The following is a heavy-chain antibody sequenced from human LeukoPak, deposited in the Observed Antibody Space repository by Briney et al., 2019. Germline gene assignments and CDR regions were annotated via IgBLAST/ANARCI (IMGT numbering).Heavy chain of an antibody. V-gene: IGHV1-46*01. D-gene: IGHD3-22*01. Sequence: ASVKVSCKASGYTFTSYYMHWVRQAPGQGLEWMGIINPSGGSTSYAQKFQGRVTMTRDMSTSTVYMELSSLRSEDTAVYYCARDPRGPTYYYDSSGYYGGAFDIWGQGTMVTVSS. CDR1: GYTFTSYY. J-gene: IGHJ3*02. CDR2: INPSGGST. CDR3: ARDPRGPTYYYDSSGYYGGAFDI.